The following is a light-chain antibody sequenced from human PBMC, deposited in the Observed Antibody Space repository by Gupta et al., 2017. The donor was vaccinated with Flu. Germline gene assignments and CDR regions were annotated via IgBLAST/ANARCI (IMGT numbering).Light chain of an antibody. Sequence: SITISCTGTSSDVGAYNYVSWYQQYPHKAPNLIIHGVSNRPSGVSNRFSASKSGNTASLTISALQAEDEADYYCNSFSTTSAYVFGTGTAVTVL. V-gene: IGLV2-14*01. CDR1: SSDVGAYNY. CDR3: NSFSTTSAYV. J-gene: IGLJ1*01. CDR2: GVS.